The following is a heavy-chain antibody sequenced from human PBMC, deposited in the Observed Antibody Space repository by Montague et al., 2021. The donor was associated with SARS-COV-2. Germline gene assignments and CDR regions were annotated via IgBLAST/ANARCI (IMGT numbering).Heavy chain of an antibody. Sequence: SETLSLTCSVSGFSISSGFYWAWIRQSPGKGPEWIGTVYHSGYTHYNPSLKGRVTVSIDTSKNQFSLTVTSVTAADTAVYFCARRGYTGSDYFDYWGQGTLVTVSS. D-gene: IGHD5-12*01. CDR1: GFSISSGFY. CDR3: ARRGYTGSDYFDY. V-gene: IGHV4-38-2*01. J-gene: IGHJ4*02. CDR2: VYHSGYT.